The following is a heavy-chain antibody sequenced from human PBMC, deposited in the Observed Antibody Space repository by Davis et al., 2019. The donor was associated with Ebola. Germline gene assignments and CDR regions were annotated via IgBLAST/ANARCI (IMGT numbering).Heavy chain of an antibody. CDR3: ARDLAGSYYGMDV. CDR1: GFTFSSFS. D-gene: IGHD6-19*01. V-gene: IGHV3-21*01. Sequence: GESLKIPCAASGFTFSSFSMNWVRQAPGKGLEWVSSISSSSSYIYYADSVKGRFTISRDNAKNSLYLQMNSLRAEDTAVYYCARDLAGSYYGMDVWGQGTTVTVSS. CDR2: ISSSSSYI. J-gene: IGHJ6*02.